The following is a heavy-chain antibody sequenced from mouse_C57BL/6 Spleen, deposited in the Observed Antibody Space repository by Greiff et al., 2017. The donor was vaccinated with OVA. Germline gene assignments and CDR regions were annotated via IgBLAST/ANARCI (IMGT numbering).Heavy chain of an antibody. CDR1: GYTFTDYE. J-gene: IGHJ4*01. CDR2: LDPETGGT. V-gene: IGHV1-15*01. D-gene: IGHD1-1*01. CDR3: TRMRDYGSRDYYAMDY. Sequence: QVQLQQSGAELVRPGASVTLSCKASGYTFTDYEMHWVKQTPVHGLEWIGALDPETGGTAYNQKFKGKAILTADKSSSTAYMELRSLTSEDSAVYYCTRMRDYGSRDYYAMDYWGQGTSVTVSS.